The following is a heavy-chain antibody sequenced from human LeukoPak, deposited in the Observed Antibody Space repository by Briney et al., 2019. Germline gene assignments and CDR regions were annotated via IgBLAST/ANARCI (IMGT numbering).Heavy chain of an antibody. J-gene: IGHJ4*02. CDR3: ARCGSYYSDY. V-gene: IGHV3-72*01. Sequence: GGSLRLSCAASGFTFSDHYMGWVRQAPGKGLEWVGRARNKGNIYTTDYAASVNGRFTISRDDSKNSLYLQMNSLKTEDTAVYYCARCGSYYSDYWGQGTLVTVSS. CDR2: ARNKGNIYTT. CDR1: GFTFSDHY. D-gene: IGHD1-26*01.